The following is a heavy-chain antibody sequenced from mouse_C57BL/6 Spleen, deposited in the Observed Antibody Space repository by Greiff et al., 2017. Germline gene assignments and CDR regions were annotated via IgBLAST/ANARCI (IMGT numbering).Heavy chain of an antibody. CDR1: GYTFTSYW. V-gene: IGHV1-55*01. Sequence: QVQLQQPGAELVKPGASVKMSCKASGYTFTSYWITWVKQRPGQGLEWIGDIYPGSGSTNYNEKFKSKATLTVDTSSSTAYMTISSLTSEASAVYNSAGSEYDLGAWFAYWGQGTLVNGSA. J-gene: IGHJ3*01. CDR3: AGSEYDLGAWFAY. CDR2: IYPGSGST. D-gene: IGHD2-12*01.